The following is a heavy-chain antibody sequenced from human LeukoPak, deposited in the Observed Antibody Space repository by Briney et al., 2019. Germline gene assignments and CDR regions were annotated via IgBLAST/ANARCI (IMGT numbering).Heavy chain of an antibody. D-gene: IGHD3-16*02. CDR2: IGTAGDT. J-gene: IGHJ4*02. Sequence: GGSLRLSCAACGFTFSSYDMHWVRQATGKGLEWVSAIGTAGDTYYPGSVKGQFTISRENAKNSLYLQMNSLRAGDTAVYYCARVLTLNYDYVWGSYRPTCFDYWGQGTLVTVSS. V-gene: IGHV3-13*03. CDR3: ARVLTLNYDYVWGSYRPTCFDY. CDR1: GFTFSSYD.